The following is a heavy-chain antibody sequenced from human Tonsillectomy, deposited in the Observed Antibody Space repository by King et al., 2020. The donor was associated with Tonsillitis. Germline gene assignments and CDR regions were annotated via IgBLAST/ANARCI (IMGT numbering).Heavy chain of an antibody. J-gene: IGHJ4*02. V-gene: IGHV1-69*04. Sequence: QLVQSGAEVMKPGSSVKVSCKASGGTFSSYAISWVRQAPGQGLEWMGRIIPILGIANYAQKFQGRVTITADKSTSTAYMELSSLRSEDTAVYYCARDTPEHYYDSSGYYYHDYWGQGTLVTVSS. CDR1: GGTFSSYA. CDR2: IIPILGIA. CDR3: ARDTPEHYYDSSGYYYHDY. D-gene: IGHD3-22*01.